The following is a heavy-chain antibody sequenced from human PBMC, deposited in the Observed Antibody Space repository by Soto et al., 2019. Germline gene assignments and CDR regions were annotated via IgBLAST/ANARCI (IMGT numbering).Heavy chain of an antibody. Sequence: GGSLRLSCVASGFTFSNAWMSWVRQAPGKGLEWVGRIKSKTDGGTTDYAAPVKGRFTISRDDSKNTLYLQMNSLKTEDTAVYYCTTEDRQQLVYFQHWGQGTLVTVSS. V-gene: IGHV3-15*01. D-gene: IGHD6-13*01. J-gene: IGHJ1*01. CDR1: GFTFSNAW. CDR2: IKSKTDGGTT. CDR3: TTEDRQQLVYFQH.